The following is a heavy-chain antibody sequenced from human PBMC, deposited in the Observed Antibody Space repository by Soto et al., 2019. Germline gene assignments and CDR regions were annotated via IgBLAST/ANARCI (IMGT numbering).Heavy chain of an antibody. V-gene: IGHV5-51*01. CDR2: IYPGDHET. Sequence: PGESLKISCQSSGYTFSNFWIGWVRQLPGKGLEWMGIIYPGDHETRYSPSFHGKVTISADRSTNTACLQWNSLEASDTAFYFCARSPRSSPYFDYWGQGALVTVSS. CDR3: ARSPRSSPYFDY. CDR1: GYTFSNFW. D-gene: IGHD6-13*01. J-gene: IGHJ4*02.